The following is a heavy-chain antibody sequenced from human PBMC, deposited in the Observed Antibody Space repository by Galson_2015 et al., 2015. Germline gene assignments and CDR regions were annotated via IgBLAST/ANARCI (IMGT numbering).Heavy chain of an antibody. Sequence: QSGAEVKKPGESLTISCKGSGYSFTSYWIGWVRQMPGKGLEWMGIIYPGDSDTRYSLSFQGQVTISADKSISTAYLQWSSLKASDTAMYYCARHLVVVPAAIQLDYWGQGTLVTVSS. D-gene: IGHD2-2*01. CDR3: ARHLVVVPAAIQLDY. J-gene: IGHJ4*02. CDR2: IYPGDSDT. CDR1: GYSFTSYW. V-gene: IGHV5-51*01.